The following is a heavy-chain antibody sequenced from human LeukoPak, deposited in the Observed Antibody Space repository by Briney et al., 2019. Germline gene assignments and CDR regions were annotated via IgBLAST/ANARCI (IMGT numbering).Heavy chain of an antibody. Sequence: SETLSLTCAGSGGSISSGGYSWSWIRQPPGKGLEWIGYIYHSGSTYYNPSLKSRVTISVDRSKNQFSLKLSSVTAADTAVYYCARHSDYFSAFDIWGQGTMVTVSS. CDR2: IYHSGST. J-gene: IGHJ3*02. V-gene: IGHV4-30-2*01. CDR1: GGSISSGGYS. CDR3: ARHSDYFSAFDI. D-gene: IGHD4-11*01.